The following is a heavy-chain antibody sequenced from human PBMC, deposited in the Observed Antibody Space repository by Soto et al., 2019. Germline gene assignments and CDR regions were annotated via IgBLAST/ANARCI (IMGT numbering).Heavy chain of an antibody. V-gene: IGHV3-30*18. Sequence: GGSLRLSCAASGFTFSGYGMHWVRQAPGKGLEWVAVISYDGSNKYYADSVKGRFTISRDNSKNTLYLQMNSLRAEDTAVYYCAKSTSIAALVDYWGQGTLVTVS. CDR1: GFTFSGYG. J-gene: IGHJ4*02. CDR2: ISYDGSNK. D-gene: IGHD6-6*01. CDR3: AKSTSIAALVDY.